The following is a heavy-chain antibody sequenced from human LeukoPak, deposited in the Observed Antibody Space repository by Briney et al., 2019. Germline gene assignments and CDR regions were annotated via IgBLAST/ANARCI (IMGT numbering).Heavy chain of an antibody. J-gene: IGHJ6*03. CDR3: ARGLKWGHLGRYYYYMDV. CDR2: MNPNSGNT. CDR1: GYTFTSYD. Sequence: ASVKVSCKASGYTFTSYDINWVRQATGQGLEWMGWMNPNSGNTGYAQKFQGRVTITRNTSISTAYMELSSLRSEDTAVYYCARGLKWGHLGRYYYYMDVWGKGTTVTVSS. V-gene: IGHV1-8*03. D-gene: IGHD1-26*01.